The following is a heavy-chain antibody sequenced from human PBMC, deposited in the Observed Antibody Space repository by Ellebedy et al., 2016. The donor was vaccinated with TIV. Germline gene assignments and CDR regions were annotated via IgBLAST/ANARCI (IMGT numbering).Heavy chain of an antibody. D-gene: IGHD6-19*01. CDR2: ISSTSRTV. CDR3: ARDLSSGYPSDAFDI. Sequence: GGSLRLXXAGSGFIFSTYSMNWVRQAPGKGLEWVSYISSTSRTVYYVDSVRGRFTISRDNAKNSLYLQMNSLRDEDTAVYYCARDLSSGYPSDAFDIWGQGTMVTVSP. CDR1: GFIFSTYS. V-gene: IGHV3-48*02. J-gene: IGHJ3*02.